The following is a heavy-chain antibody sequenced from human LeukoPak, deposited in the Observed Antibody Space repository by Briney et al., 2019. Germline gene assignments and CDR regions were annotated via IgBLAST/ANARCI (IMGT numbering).Heavy chain of an antibody. J-gene: IGHJ5*02. Sequence: SETLSLTCTVSGGSISSHYWSWIRQPPGKGLEWIGYIYYSGSTNYNPSLKGRVTISVDTSKNQFSLKLSSVTAADTAVYYCARVLGYCSSTSCPRGRFDPWGQGTLVTVSS. D-gene: IGHD2-2*01. CDR2: IYYSGST. CDR1: GGSISSHY. V-gene: IGHV4-59*11. CDR3: ARVLGYCSSTSCPRGRFDP.